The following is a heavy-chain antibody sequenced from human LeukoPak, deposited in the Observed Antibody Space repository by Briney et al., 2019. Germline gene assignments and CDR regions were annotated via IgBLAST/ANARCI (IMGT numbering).Heavy chain of an antibody. CDR3: ARTTSNWNPEVYFDY. Sequence: SQTLSLTCAVSGGSISSGGYSWSWIRQPPGKGLEWIGYIYHSGSTYYNPSLKSRVTISVGRSKNQFSLKLSSVTAADTAVYYCARTTSNWNPEVYFDYWGQGTLVTVSS. J-gene: IGHJ4*02. D-gene: IGHD1-1*01. V-gene: IGHV4-30-2*01. CDR2: IYHSGST. CDR1: GGSISSGGYS.